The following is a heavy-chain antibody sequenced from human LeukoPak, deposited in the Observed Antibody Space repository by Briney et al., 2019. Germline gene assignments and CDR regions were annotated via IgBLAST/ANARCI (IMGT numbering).Heavy chain of an antibody. J-gene: IGHJ4*02. CDR2: INGRGVST. Sequence: GGSLRLSCAASGFTFSTYAMSWVRQAPGKGLEWVSCINGRGVSTYYADSVKGRFTISRDNSKNTLYLQMRSLRADDTAIYYCAREAYYDCSGSLDYWGQGTLVTVSS. V-gene: IGHV3-23*01. CDR1: GFTFSTYA. D-gene: IGHD3-22*01. CDR3: AREAYYDCSGSLDY.